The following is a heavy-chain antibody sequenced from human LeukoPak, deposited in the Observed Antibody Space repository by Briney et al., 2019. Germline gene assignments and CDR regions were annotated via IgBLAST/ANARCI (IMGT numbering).Heavy chain of an antibody. J-gene: IGHJ4*02. Sequence: PGGSLRLSCAVSGFTVSNYYMSWVRQAPGKGLEWVANIKQDGSEKNYVDSVKGRFIISRDNAKNSLYLQMNTLRADDTAVYYCARDGFGTGSNWGQGTLVTVSS. CDR1: GFTVSNYY. CDR3: ARDGFGTGSN. D-gene: IGHD3-16*01. V-gene: IGHV3-7*03. CDR2: IKQDGSEK.